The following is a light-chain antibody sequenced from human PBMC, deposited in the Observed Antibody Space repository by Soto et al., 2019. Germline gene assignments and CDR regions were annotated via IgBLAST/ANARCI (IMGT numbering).Light chain of an antibody. Sequence: DIQMTQSPSTLSASVGGRVTITCRASQSVGPWVAWYQQKPGKAPKLLIYGASNLESGVPSRFSGSGSGTECTLTITTLQPDDFATYFCQLYNRNTWSFGPGTKVDI. V-gene: IGKV1-5*01. CDR3: QLYNRNTWS. J-gene: IGKJ1*01. CDR2: GAS. CDR1: QSVGPW.